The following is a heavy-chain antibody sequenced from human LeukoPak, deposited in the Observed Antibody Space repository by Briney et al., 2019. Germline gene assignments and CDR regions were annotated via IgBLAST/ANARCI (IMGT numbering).Heavy chain of an antibody. V-gene: IGHV1-69*13. Sequence: SVKVSCKASGYTFTSYAMHWVRQAPGQGLEWMGGIIPIFGTANYAQKFQGRVTITADESTSTAYMELSSLRSEDTAVYYCTVNWGRFDYWGQGTLVTVSS. D-gene: IGHD7-27*01. CDR2: IIPIFGTA. CDR3: TVNWGRFDY. J-gene: IGHJ4*02. CDR1: GYTFTSYA.